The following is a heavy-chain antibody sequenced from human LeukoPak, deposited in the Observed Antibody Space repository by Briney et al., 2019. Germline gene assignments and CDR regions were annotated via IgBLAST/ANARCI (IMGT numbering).Heavy chain of an antibody. CDR2: ISSSSSII. CDR1: GFTFSSYN. CDR3: ARDLTVPTSMDV. V-gene: IGHV3-48*01. J-gene: IGHJ6*04. Sequence: PGGSLRLSCAASGFTFSSYNINWVRQAPGKGLEWVSYISSSSSIIYYADSVTGRFTISRDNAKNSLYLQMNSLRAEDTAVYYCARDLTVPTSMDVWGKGTPVTVSS. D-gene: IGHD2-2*01.